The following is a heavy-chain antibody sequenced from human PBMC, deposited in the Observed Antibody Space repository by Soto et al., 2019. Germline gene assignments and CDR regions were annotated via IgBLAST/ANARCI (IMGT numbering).Heavy chain of an antibody. D-gene: IGHD2-21*02. CDR1: GFTFSSYA. CDR3: LVVTANITA. CDR2: ISYDGSNK. V-gene: IGHV3-30*14. J-gene: IGHJ5*02. Sequence: QVQLVESGGGVVQPGRSLRLSCAASGFTFSSYAMHWVRQAPGKGLEWVAVISYDGSNKYYADSVKGRFTISRDNSKNTLYLQMNSLRAEDTAVYYSLVVTANITAWGQGTLVTVSS.